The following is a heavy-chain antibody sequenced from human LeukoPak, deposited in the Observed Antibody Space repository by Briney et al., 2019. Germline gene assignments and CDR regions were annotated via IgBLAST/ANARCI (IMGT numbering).Heavy chain of an antibody. J-gene: IGHJ3*02. Sequence: GGSLRLSCAASGFTFSNYAMTWVRQAPGKGLEWVSSISGSGGSTYYADSVKGRFTISRDNSKNTLYLQMNSLRAEDTAVYYCAKSTAAGREAFDIWGQGTVVSVSS. CDR2: ISGSGGST. CDR1: GFTFSNYA. CDR3: AKSTAAGREAFDI. V-gene: IGHV3-23*01. D-gene: IGHD6-13*01.